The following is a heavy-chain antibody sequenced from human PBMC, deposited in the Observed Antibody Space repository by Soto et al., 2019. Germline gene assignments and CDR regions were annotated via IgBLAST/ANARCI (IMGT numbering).Heavy chain of an antibody. Sequence: QVQLVQSGAEVKKPGASVKVSCKASGYTFTSYGISWVRQAPGQGLEWMGWISAYNGNTNYAQKLQGRVTMTTDTPTGKAYMELRSLRSDDTAVYYCARDLDIVATEHPLDYWGQGTLVTVSS. D-gene: IGHD5-12*01. CDR3: ARDLDIVATEHPLDY. J-gene: IGHJ4*02. V-gene: IGHV1-18*01. CDR1: GYTFTSYG. CDR2: ISAYNGNT.